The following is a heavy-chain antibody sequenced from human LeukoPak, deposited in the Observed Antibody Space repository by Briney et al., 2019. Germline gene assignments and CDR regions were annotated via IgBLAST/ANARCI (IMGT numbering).Heavy chain of an antibody. CDR2: MNPNSGNT. D-gene: IGHD3-9*01. CDR3: AIGGILTGLSLY. Sequence: ASVKVSCKASGYTFTTYDITWVRQATGQGLEWMGWMNPNSGNTGYAQKFQGRVTMTRSTSISTAYMELSSLRSEDTAVYYCAIGGILTGLSLYWGQGTLVTVSS. V-gene: IGHV1-8*02. J-gene: IGHJ4*02. CDR1: GYTFTTYD.